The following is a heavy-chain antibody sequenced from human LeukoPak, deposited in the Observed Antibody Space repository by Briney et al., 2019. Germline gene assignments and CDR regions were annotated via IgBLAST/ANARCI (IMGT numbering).Heavy chain of an antibody. CDR1: GLTFSSYA. V-gene: IGHV3-23*01. CDR3: AKGGLERPGY. Sequence: GGSLRLSCAVSGLTFSSYAMSWVRQAPGKGLEWVSAISGSGGSTYYADSVKGRFTISRDNSKNTLYLQMNSLRAEDTAVYYCAKGGLERPGYWGQGTLVTVSS. CDR2: ISGSGGST. J-gene: IGHJ4*02. D-gene: IGHD1-1*01.